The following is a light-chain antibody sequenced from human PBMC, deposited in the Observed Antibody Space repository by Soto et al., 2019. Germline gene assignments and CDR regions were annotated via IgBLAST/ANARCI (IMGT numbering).Light chain of an antibody. Sequence: EIVLTQSPGTLSLSPGERATLSFSSSQSVSSSYLAWYQQKPGQAPRLLIYGASNRATGIPDRFTGSGSGTDLTLTISSLEPEDFAVYYCEQYGSSPPSITFGQGTRLEIK. CDR2: GAS. J-gene: IGKJ5*01. CDR1: QSVSSSY. CDR3: EQYGSSPPSIT. V-gene: IGKV3-20*01.